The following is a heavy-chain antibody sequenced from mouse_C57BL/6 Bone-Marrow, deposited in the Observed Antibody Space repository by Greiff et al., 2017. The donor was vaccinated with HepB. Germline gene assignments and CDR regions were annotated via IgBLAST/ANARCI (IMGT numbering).Heavy chain of an antibody. CDR2: INPSSGYT. CDR1: GYTFTSYW. V-gene: IGHV1-7*01. J-gene: IGHJ3*01. D-gene: IGHD3-3*01. CDR3: AEGPTWFAY. Sequence: QVQLKESGAELAKPGASVKLSCKASGYTFTSYWMHWVKQRPGQGLEWIGYINPSSGYTKYNQKFKDKATLTADTSSNTAYLQLSSLTSEDTAIYYCAEGPTWFAYWGQGTLVTVSA.